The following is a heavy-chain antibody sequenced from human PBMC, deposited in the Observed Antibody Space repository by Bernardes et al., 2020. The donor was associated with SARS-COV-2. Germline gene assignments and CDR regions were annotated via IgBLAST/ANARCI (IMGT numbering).Heavy chain of an antibody. CDR3: ARVFYYGSGRTYYYYYGMDV. V-gene: IGHV3-30-3*01. J-gene: IGHJ6*02. CDR2: ISYDGSNK. D-gene: IGHD3-10*01. Sequence: GGSLRLSCAASGFTFSSYAMHWVRQAPGKGLEWVAVISYDGSNKYYADSVKGRFTISRDNSKNTLYLQMNSLRAEDTAVYYCARVFYYGSGRTYYYYYGMDVCGQGTTVTVSS. CDR1: GFTFSSYA.